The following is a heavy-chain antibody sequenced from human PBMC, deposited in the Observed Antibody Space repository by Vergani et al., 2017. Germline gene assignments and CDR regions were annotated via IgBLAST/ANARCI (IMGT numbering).Heavy chain of an antibody. V-gene: IGHV4-34*01. CDR2: INNSGST. D-gene: IGHD6-19*01. CDR3: ARGGRQWLGRTYFDY. Sequence: QVQLQQWGAGLLKPSETLSLTCAVSGGSFSGYYWCWIRQPPGQGRERIWDINNSGSTNYNHSLKSRVTISVDTSKNQFSLKLSSVTAADTAVSYCARGGRQWLGRTYFDYWGQGTLVTVSS. CDR1: GGSFSGYY. J-gene: IGHJ4*02.